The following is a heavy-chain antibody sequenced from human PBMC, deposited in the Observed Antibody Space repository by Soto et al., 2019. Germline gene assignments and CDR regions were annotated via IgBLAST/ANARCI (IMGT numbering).Heavy chain of an antibody. CDR1: GFTFSNAW. Sequence: EVQLVEAGGGLVKPGGSLRLCCAASGFTFSNAWMTWVRQAPGKGLEWVGRIKSKTDGGTTYYAAPVKGRFTISRDDSKNVVCLQMNSLKAEDTAVYYCTTTGTIDYWGQGTLVTVSS. CDR2: IKSKTDGGTT. J-gene: IGHJ4*02. D-gene: IGHD1-1*01. V-gene: IGHV3-15*01. CDR3: TTTGTIDY.